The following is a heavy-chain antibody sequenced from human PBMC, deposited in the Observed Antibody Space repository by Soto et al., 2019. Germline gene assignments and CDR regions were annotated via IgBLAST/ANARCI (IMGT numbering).Heavy chain of an antibody. CDR1: GDSVSSKAAA. V-gene: IGHV6-1*01. Sequence: SPTLSLTCAISGDSVSSKAAAWNWIRQSPSRGLEWLGRTYYRSKWSADYAVSVKSRITINPDTSKNQFSLQLNSVTPADTAVYYCTRALSGSYDSWGQGTLVTVAS. D-gene: IGHD1-26*01. J-gene: IGHJ5*01. CDR3: TRALSGSYDS. CDR2: TYYRSKWSA.